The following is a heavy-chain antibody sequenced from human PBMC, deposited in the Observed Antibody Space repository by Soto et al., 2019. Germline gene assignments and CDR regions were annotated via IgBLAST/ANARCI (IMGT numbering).Heavy chain of an antibody. CDR2: ISYDGSNK. Sequence: PGGSLRLSCAASGFTFSSYGMHWVRQAPGKGLEWVAVISYDGSNKYYADSVKGRFTISRDNSKNTLYLQMNSLRAEDTAVYYCAKGYCGGGSCYREYYFDYWGQGTLVTVSS. V-gene: IGHV3-30*18. D-gene: IGHD2-15*01. CDR1: GFTFSSYG. J-gene: IGHJ4*02. CDR3: AKGYCGGGSCYREYYFDY.